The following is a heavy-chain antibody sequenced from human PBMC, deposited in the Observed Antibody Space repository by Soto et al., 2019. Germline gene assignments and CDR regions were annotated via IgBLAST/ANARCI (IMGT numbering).Heavy chain of an antibody. CDR2: INHSGST. CDR3: ARGLDGFDP. Sequence: SETLSLTCAVYGGSFSGYYWSWIRQPPGKGLEWIGEINHSGSTNYNPSLKSRVTISVDTSKNQFSRKLSSVTAADTAVYYCARGLDGFDPWGQGTLVTVSS. CDR1: GGSFSGYY. V-gene: IGHV4-34*01. J-gene: IGHJ5*02. D-gene: IGHD1-1*01.